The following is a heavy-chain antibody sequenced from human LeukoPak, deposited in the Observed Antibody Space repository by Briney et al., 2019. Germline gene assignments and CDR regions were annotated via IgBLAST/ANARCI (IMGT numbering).Heavy chain of an antibody. CDR2: INPYGGTT. D-gene: IGHD2/OR15-2a*01. Sequence: ASVKVSCKASGYTFTGYYMHWVRQAPGQGLEWVGAINPYGGTTAYAQKSQGRVTVTRDTSSSTVYMEVSSLTSEDTAVYYCARDLLAPDYWGQGTLVTVSS. V-gene: IGHV1-46*01. J-gene: IGHJ4*02. CDR1: GYTFTGYY. CDR3: ARDLLAPDY.